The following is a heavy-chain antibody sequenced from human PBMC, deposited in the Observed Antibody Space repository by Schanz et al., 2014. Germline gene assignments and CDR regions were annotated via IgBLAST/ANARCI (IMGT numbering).Heavy chain of an antibody. CDR2: ITRSGGGT. D-gene: IGHD1-1*01. Sequence: VQLLESGGGLVQPGGSLRLSCSASGFTFSSYAMHWVRQASGKGLEYVSAITRSGGGTYYSDSVKGRFTVSRDSGQNSLYLQMNSLRAGDTAVYYCARGTDWNLHYWGQGALVTVSS. J-gene: IGHJ4*02. CDR1: GFTFSSYA. V-gene: IGHV3-64*04. CDR3: ARGTDWNLHY.